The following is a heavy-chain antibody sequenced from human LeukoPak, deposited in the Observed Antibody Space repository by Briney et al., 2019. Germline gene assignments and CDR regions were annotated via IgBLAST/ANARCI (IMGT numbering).Heavy chain of an antibody. Sequence: GGSLRLSCAASGFTFSSYKMHWVRQAPGKGLEWVSYISSSGSTIYYADSVKGRFTVSRDNAKTSLYLQMNSLRAEDTAVYYCAREAVFYFDSWGQGTLVTASS. J-gene: IGHJ4*02. CDR3: AREAVFYFDS. V-gene: IGHV3-48*03. CDR2: ISSSGSTI. CDR1: GFTFSSYK.